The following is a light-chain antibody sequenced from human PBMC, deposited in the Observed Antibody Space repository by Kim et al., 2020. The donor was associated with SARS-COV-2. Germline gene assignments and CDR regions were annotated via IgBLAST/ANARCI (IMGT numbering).Light chain of an antibody. Sequence: ASVGDRVTIPCRASQGISSALAWYQQKPGKAPKLLIYDASSLESGVPSRFSGSGSGTDFTLTISSLQPEDFATYYCQQFNSYGWTFGQGTKVDIK. J-gene: IGKJ1*01. CDR1: QGISSA. CDR2: DAS. CDR3: QQFNSYGWT. V-gene: IGKV1-13*02.